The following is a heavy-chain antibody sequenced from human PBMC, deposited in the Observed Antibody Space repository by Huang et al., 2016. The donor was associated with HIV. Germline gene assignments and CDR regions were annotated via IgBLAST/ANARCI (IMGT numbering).Heavy chain of an antibody. J-gene: IGHJ4*02. CDR3: VKETVQWLVTY. CDR2: IQYEGSNK. Sequence: QVQVVESGGGVVQPGGSLRLSCAASGFTSSSHGMHWVRQAPGKGLGWVAFIQYEGSNKYFADSVKGRFTMSRDNSKNTLYLQMNSLRGEDTAVYYCVKETVQWLVTYWGQGTLVTVSS. CDR1: GFTSSSHG. D-gene: IGHD6-19*01. V-gene: IGHV3-30*02.